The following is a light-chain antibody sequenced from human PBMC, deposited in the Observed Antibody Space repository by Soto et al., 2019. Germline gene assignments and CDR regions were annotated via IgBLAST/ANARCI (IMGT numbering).Light chain of an antibody. J-gene: IGKJ3*01. CDR2: TAS. V-gene: IGKV1-27*01. CDR3: HKYNSAPFT. CDR1: QRISIY. Sequence: DIQMTQSRSSLSASVGDRVTITCRATQRISIYLDWYQQKPGQVPKVLIYTASTLQSGVPSRFSGSSSGTNFTITLSSFEPEDVATHYCHKYNSAPFTFGPGNKLDIK.